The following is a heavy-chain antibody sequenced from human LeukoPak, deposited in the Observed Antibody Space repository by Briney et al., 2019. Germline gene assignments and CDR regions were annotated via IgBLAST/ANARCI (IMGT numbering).Heavy chain of an antibody. CDR3: ARGVLRFQH. CDR2: IYYSGST. J-gene: IGHJ1*01. V-gene: IGHV4-59*01. Sequence: SETLSLTCTVSGGSISSYYWSWIRQPPGKGLEWIGYIYYSGSTNYNPSLKSRVTISVDTSKNQFSLKLSSVTAADTAGYSFARGVLRFQHWGQGTLVTVSS. CDR1: GGSISSYY.